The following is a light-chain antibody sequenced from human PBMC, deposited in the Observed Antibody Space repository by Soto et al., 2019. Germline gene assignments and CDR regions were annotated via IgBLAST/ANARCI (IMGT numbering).Light chain of an antibody. CDR2: AAS. Sequence: IQMTQSPSSLSASVGDRVTITCRASQSISSYLAWYQQKPGKAPELLIYAASTLQSGVPSRFSGSGSGTDFTLTISCLQSEDFATYYCQQYYSFPHTFGQGTKVDIK. V-gene: IGKV1D-8*01. CDR3: QQYYSFPHT. J-gene: IGKJ2*01. CDR1: QSISSY.